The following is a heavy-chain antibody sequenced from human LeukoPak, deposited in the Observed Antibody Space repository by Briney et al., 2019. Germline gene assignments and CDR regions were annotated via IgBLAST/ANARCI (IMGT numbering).Heavy chain of an antibody. V-gene: IGHV4-4*02. J-gene: IGHJ5*02. CDR3: ARANPYYDILTGYSRTNWFDP. Sequence: SETLSLTCAVSGGSISSSNWWCWVRQPPGKGLEGIGEIYHSGSTNYNPSLKSRVTISVDNSKNQFSLKLSSVTAADTAVYYCARANPYYDILTGYSRTNWFDPWGQGTLVTVSS. CDR2: IYHSGST. D-gene: IGHD3-9*01. CDR1: GGSISSSNW.